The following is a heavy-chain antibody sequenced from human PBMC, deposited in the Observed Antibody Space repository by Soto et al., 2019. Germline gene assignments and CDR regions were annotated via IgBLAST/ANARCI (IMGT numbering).Heavy chain of an antibody. CDR1: GGSISSGDYY. CDR3: ARDSTRSYAGGAIDY. Sequence: SETLSLTCTVSGGSISSGDYYWSWIRQPPGKGLEWIGYIYYSGSTYYNPSLKSRVTISVDTSKNQFSLKLSSVTAADTAVYYCARDSTRSYAGGAIDYWGQGTLVTVSS. J-gene: IGHJ4*02. V-gene: IGHV4-30-4*01. CDR2: IYYSGST. D-gene: IGHD3-16*01.